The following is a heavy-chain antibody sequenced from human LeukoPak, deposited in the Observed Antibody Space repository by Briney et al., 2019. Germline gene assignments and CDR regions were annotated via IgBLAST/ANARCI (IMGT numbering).Heavy chain of an antibody. CDR3: ASTGY. J-gene: IGHJ4*02. V-gene: IGHV4-61*02. CDR1: GGPISGGSYS. Sequence: PLSLTCTVSGGPISGGSYSWSWIPQPAGKGLEWIGRIYTGGSTNYNPSLKSRVTISVDTSKNQFSLKLSSVTAADTAVYYCASTGYWGQGTLVTVSS. CDR2: IYTGGST. D-gene: IGHD4-11*01.